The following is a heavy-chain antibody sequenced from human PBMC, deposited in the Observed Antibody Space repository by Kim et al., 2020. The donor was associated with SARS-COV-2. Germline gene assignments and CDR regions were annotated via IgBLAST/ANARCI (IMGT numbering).Heavy chain of an antibody. V-gene: IGHV3-30*07. J-gene: IGHJ4*02. Sequence: EYVKARFTISRDNSKTTLYMQMNSLRAEDTAVYYCARGEYYYFWGGYYCDYWGQGTLVTVSS. D-gene: IGHD3-3*01. CDR3: ARGEYYYFWGGYYCDY.